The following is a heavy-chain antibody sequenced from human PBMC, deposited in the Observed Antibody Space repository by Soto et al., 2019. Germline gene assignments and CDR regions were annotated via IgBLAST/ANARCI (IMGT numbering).Heavy chain of an antibody. D-gene: IGHD6-6*01. J-gene: IGHJ6*02. Sequence: SVKVSCKASGGTFSSYAISWVRQAPGQGLEWMGGIIPIFGTANYAQKFQGRVTITADESTSTAYMELSSLRSEDTAVYYCASSPLGIAARPEYYYYYGMDVWGQGXTVTVYS. V-gene: IGHV1-69*13. CDR2: IIPIFGTA. CDR1: GGTFSSYA. CDR3: ASSPLGIAARPEYYYYYGMDV.